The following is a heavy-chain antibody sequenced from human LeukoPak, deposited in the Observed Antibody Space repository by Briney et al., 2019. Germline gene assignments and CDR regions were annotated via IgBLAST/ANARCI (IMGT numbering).Heavy chain of an antibody. J-gene: IGHJ1*01. V-gene: IGHV4-4*02. CDR3: ARVGSSSWYRVGYFQH. Sequence: SETLSLTCAVSGGSISSSNWWSWVRQPPGKGLEWIGEIYHSGSTNYNPSLKSRVTISVDKSKNQFSLKLSSVTAADTAVYYCARVGSSSWYRVGYFQHWGQGTLVTVSS. CDR1: GGSISSSNW. CDR2: IYHSGST. D-gene: IGHD6-13*01.